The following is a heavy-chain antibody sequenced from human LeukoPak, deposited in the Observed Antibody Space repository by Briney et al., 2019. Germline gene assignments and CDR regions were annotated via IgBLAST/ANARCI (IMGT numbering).Heavy chain of an antibody. CDR3: ARDTVVVVAATALSLSWFDP. J-gene: IGHJ5*02. Sequence: ASVKVSCKASGYTFTGYYMHWVRQAPGQGLEWMGWINPNSGGTNYAQKFQGRVTMTRDTSISTAYMEPSRLRSDDTAVYYCARDTVVVVAATALSLSWFDPWGQGTLVTVSS. V-gene: IGHV1-2*02. CDR2: INPNSGGT. CDR1: GYTFTGYY. D-gene: IGHD2-15*01.